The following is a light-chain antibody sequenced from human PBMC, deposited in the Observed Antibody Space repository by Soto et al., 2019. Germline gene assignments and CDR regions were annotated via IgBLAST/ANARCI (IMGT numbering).Light chain of an antibody. J-gene: IGKJ1*01. CDR2: WAS. Sequence: DIVMTQSPDSLAVSLGERATINCKSSQSVLSSSNNKNCLAWYQQKPGQPPSLLIYWASTRESVVPDRFSGSGSGTDFTLTISSLQAEDVAVYYCQHYYSIPWTFGQGTKVEIK. V-gene: IGKV4-1*01. CDR3: QHYYSIPWT. CDR1: QSVLSSSNNKNC.